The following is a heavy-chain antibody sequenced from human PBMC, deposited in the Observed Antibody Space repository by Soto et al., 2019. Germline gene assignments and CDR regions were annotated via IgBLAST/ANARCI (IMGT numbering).Heavy chain of an antibody. CDR1: GGSISSSSYY. D-gene: IGHD2-15*01. CDR2: IYYSGST. J-gene: IGHJ4*02. CDR3: ARHGPGVEFVVVVAATQFDY. V-gene: IGHV4-39*01. Sequence: QLQLQESGPGLVKPSETLSLTCTVSGGSISSSSYYWGWIRQPPGKGLEWIGSIYYSGSTYYNPSLKSRVTISVDTSKNQFSLKLRSVTAADTAVYYCARHGPGVEFVVVVAATQFDYWGQGTLVTVSS.